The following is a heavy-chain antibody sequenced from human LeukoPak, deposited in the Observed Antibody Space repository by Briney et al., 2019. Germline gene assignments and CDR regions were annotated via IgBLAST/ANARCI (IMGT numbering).Heavy chain of an antibody. V-gene: IGHV3-9*01. J-gene: IGHJ4*02. CDR1: GFTFDDYA. D-gene: IGHD3-22*01. CDR3: ARGVDYYENSGTIDY. CDR2: ITWNSGYI. Sequence: GGSLRLSCAASGFTFDDYAMHWVRQAPGKGLERVSGITWNSGYIGYADSVKGRFTISRDNAKNSLYLQMNSLRAEDTAVYYCARGVDYYENSGTIDYWGQGTLVTVSS.